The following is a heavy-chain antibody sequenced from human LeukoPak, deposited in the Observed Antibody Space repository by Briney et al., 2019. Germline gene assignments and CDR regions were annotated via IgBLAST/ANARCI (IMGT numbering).Heavy chain of an antibody. CDR2: TYHRSKWYY. J-gene: IGHJ4*02. V-gene: IGHV6-1*01. CDR1: GDRVSSNSAG. Sequence: SQTLSLTCAISGDRVSSNSAGWNWIRQSPSRGLEWLARTYHRSKWYYEYAVSLKGRITINADTSKNHFSLQLSSVTPEDTAVYYCGRDLAASIDYWDQGTLVTVSS. D-gene: IGHD6-25*01. CDR3: GRDLAASIDY.